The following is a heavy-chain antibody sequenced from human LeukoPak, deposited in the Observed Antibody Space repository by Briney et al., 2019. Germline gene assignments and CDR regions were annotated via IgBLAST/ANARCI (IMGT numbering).Heavy chain of an antibody. J-gene: IGHJ4*02. D-gene: IGHD3-3*01. CDR2: IYYSGST. V-gene: IGHV4-30-4*02. CDR1: GGSISSGDYY. CDR3: ARAGVAFGVVIPYYFDY. Sequence: SETLSLTCTVSGGSISSGDYYWSWIRQPPGKGLEWIGYIYYSGSTYYNPSLKSRVTISVDTSKNQFSLKLSSVTAADTAVYYCARAGVAFGVVIPYYFDYWGQGTLVTVSS.